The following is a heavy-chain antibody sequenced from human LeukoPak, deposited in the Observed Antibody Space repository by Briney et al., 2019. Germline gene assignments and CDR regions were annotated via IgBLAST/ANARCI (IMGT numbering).Heavy chain of an antibody. D-gene: IGHD3-9*01. CDR3: ARDIGVRYFDWLQGMDV. J-gene: IGHJ6*04. CDR2: ISYDGSNK. CDR1: GFTFSSYG. Sequence: GGSLRLSCAASGFTFSSYGMHWVRQAPGKGLEWVAVISYDGSNKYYADSVKGRFTISRDNSKNTLYLQMNSLRAEDTAVYYCARDIGVRYFDWLQGMDVWGKGTTVTVSS. V-gene: IGHV3-30*03.